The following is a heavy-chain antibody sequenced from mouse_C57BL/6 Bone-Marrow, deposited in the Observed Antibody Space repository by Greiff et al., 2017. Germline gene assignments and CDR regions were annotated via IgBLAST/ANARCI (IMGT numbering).Heavy chain of an antibody. CDR2: ISDGGSYT. J-gene: IGHJ4*01. CDR1: GFTFSSYA. CDR3: ARKNCAMDY. Sequence: EVTLVESGGGLVKPGGSLKLSCAASGFTFSSYAMSWVRQTPEKRLEWVATISDGGSYTYYPDNVKGRFTISRDNAKNNLYLQMSHLKSEDTAMYYCARKNCAMDYWGQGTSVTVSS. V-gene: IGHV5-4*03.